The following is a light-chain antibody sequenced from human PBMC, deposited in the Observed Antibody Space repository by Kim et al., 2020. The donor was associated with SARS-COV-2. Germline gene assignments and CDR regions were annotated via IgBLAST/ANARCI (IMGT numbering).Light chain of an antibody. J-gene: IGKJ5*01. CDR1: QSVSSH. CDR3: QQRYNWPT. CDR2: DTS. V-gene: IGKV3-11*01. Sequence: EIVLTQSPAPLSLSPGESATLSCRASQSVSSHLAWYQQRPGQAPRLLIYDTSNRATGIPGRFSGSGSGTDFTLTISSLEPEDFAVYYCQQRYNWPTFGQGTRLEIK.